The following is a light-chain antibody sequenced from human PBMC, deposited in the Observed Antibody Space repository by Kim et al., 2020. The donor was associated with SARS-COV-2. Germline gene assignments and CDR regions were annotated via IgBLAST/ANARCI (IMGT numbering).Light chain of an antibody. Sequence: PGDGATPSCRARQNIDTYLAWYQQRPGQAPRLRVYDASNRATGVPDRFSGSGSGTDFTLTISSLEPEDFSIYYCQQRNSWPPAVTFGGGTKVDIK. CDR1: QNIDTY. CDR3: QQRNSWPPAVT. CDR2: DAS. J-gene: IGKJ4*01. V-gene: IGKV3-11*01.